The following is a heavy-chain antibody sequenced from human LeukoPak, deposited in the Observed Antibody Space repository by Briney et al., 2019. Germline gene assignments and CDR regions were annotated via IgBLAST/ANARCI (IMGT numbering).Heavy chain of an antibody. Sequence: GGSLRLSCAASGFTFSNYGMHWVRQAPGKGLEWVAFISYDGIMAFISFDGSNRHYVDSAKGRFTISRDNSKNTLYLQMNSLRAEDTALYFCAREGHYGALDIWGQGTMVTVSS. CDR3: AREGHYGALDI. J-gene: IGHJ3*02. D-gene: IGHD3-10*01. V-gene: IGHV3-30*03. CDR1: GFTFSNYG. CDR2: ISYDGIMAFISFDGSNR.